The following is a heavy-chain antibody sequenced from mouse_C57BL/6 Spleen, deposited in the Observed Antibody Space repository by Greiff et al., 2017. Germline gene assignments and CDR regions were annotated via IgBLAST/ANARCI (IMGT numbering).Heavy chain of an antibody. V-gene: IGHV1-81*01. CDR2: IYPRSGNT. CDR3: AREGFTGGSSHWYFDV. Sequence: QVQLKESGAELARPGASVKLSCKASGYTFTSYGISWVKQRTGQGLEWIGEIYPRSGNTYYNEKFKGKATLTADKSSSTAYMELRSLTSEDSAVYFCAREGFTGGSSHWYFDVWGTGTTVTVSS. J-gene: IGHJ1*03. D-gene: IGHD1-1*01. CDR1: GYTFTSYG.